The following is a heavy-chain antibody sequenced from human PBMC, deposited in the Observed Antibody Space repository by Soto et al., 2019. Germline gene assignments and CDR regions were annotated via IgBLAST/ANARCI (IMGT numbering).Heavy chain of an antibody. CDR1: GFTFSSYS. V-gene: IGHV3-21*01. CDR3: ARALGYCSSTSCSGDY. J-gene: IGHJ4*02. CDR2: ISSSSSYI. Sequence: GGSLRLSCAASGFTFSSYSMNWVRQAPGKGLEWVSSISSSSSYIYYADSVKGRFTISRDNAKNSLYLQMNSLRAEDTAVYYCARALGYCSSTSCSGDYWGQGTLVTVSS. D-gene: IGHD2-2*01.